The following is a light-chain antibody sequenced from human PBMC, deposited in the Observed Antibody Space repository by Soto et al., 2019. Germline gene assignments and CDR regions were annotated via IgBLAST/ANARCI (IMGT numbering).Light chain of an antibody. CDR3: QRYSTSGT. Sequence: ELVLTQSPGTLPLSPGERATLSCRASQSVSNNYLAWYQQKPDQAPRLLIYGASNRATGTPGCSGSSASRTDSPTTISRMEPEYFAEYYHQRYSTSGTFGQGTKVDIK. V-gene: IGKV3-20*01. CDR1: QSVSNNY. J-gene: IGKJ1*01. CDR2: GAS.